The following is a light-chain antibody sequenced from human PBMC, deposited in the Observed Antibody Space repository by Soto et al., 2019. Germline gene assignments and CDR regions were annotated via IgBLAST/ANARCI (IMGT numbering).Light chain of an antibody. J-gene: IGLJ1*01. Sequence: QSVLTQPASVSGSPGQSITISCTGTSSDVGGYNYVSWYQQHPGKAPKLMIYEVSNRHSGVSIRFSGSKSGNTASLTISGLQAEDEADYYCSSYTSSTSLDVFGTGTKVT. CDR3: SSYTSSTSLDV. CDR1: SSDVGGYNY. V-gene: IGLV2-14*01. CDR2: EVS.